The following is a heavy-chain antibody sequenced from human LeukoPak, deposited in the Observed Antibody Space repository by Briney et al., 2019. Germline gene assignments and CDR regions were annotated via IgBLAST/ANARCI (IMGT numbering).Heavy chain of an antibody. CDR2: ISYDGSNK. V-gene: IGHV3-30-3*01. CDR1: GFTFSSYA. Sequence: PGGSLRLSCAASGFTFSSYAMHWVRQAPGEGLEWVAVISYDGSNKYYADSVKGRFTISRDNSKNTLYLQMNSLRAEDTAVYYCARDLVGATGYWGQGTLVTVSS. J-gene: IGHJ4*02. CDR3: ARDLVGATGY. D-gene: IGHD1-26*01.